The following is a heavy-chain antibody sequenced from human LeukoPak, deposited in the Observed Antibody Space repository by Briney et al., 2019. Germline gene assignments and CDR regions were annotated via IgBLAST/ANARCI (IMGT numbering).Heavy chain of an antibody. CDR3: ARAVAVVRGRHRSRWFDP. D-gene: IGHD3-10*01. V-gene: IGHV4-39*02. Sequence: PSETLSLTCTVSGASISSGSYYWGWIRQPPGKGLEWIGSIYYTGNTYYNPSLNSRVTISVDTSKKQFSLKLSSVTAADTAVYYCARAVAVVRGRHRSRWFDPWGQGTLVTVSS. J-gene: IGHJ5*02. CDR2: IYYTGNT. CDR1: GASISSGSYY.